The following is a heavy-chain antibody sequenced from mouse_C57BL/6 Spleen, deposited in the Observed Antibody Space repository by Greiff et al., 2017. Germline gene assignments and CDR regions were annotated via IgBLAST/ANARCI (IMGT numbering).Heavy chain of an antibody. Sequence: EVQLQQSGPELVKPGASVKISCKASGYTFTDYYMNWVKQSHGKSLEWIGDINPNNGGTSYNQKFKGKATLTVDKSSSTAYMELRSLTSEDSAVYYCARSGYGNYDYWGQGTTLTVSS. CDR3: ARSGYGNYDY. J-gene: IGHJ2*01. V-gene: IGHV1-26*01. CDR2: INPNNGGT. CDR1: GYTFTDYY. D-gene: IGHD2-1*01.